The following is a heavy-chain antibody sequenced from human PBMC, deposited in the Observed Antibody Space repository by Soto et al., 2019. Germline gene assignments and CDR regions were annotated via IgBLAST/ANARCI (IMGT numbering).Heavy chain of an antibody. Sequence: EVQLLESGGGLVQPGGSLRLSCTASGFTCSSHAMTWVRQAPGKGLEWVSGLSGSGGSIYYADSVKGRFTISRDNSMNTLYLQMKTLRAEDTAVYYCAKVSSSWYAGYFDLWGQGTPVTVSS. V-gene: IGHV3-23*01. CDR3: AKVSSSWYAGYFDL. CDR2: LSGSGGSI. D-gene: IGHD6-13*01. CDR1: GFTCSSHA. J-gene: IGHJ4*02.